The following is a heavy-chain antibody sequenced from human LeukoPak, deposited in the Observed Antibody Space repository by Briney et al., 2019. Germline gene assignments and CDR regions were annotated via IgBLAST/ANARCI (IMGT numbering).Heavy chain of an antibody. Sequence: ASVKVSCKVSGYTLTELSMHWVRQAPGKGLEWMGGFDPEDGETIYAQKFQGRVTMTEDTSTDTAYMELSSLRSEDTAVYYCATDLGSSSPPLGWGQGTLVTVSS. V-gene: IGHV1-24*01. CDR2: FDPEDGET. J-gene: IGHJ4*02. CDR3: ATDLGSSSPPLG. D-gene: IGHD6-6*01. CDR1: GYTLTELS.